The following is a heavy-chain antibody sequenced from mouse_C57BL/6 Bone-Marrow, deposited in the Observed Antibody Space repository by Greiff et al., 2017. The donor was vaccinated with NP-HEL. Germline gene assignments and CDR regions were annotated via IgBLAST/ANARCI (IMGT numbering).Heavy chain of an antibody. D-gene: IGHD1-1*01. J-gene: IGHJ4*01. V-gene: IGHV5-17*01. Sequence: DVKLVESGGGLVKPGGSLKLSCAASGFTFSDYGMHWVRQAPEKGLEWVAYISSGSSTIYYADTVKGRFTISRDNAKNTLFLQMTSLRSEDTAMYYCASSYYYGSNAMDYWGQGTSVTVSS. CDR3: ASSYYYGSNAMDY. CDR1: GFTFSDYG. CDR2: ISSGSSTI.